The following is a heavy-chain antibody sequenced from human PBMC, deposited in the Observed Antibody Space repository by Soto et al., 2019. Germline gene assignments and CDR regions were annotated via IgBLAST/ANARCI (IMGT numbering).Heavy chain of an antibody. D-gene: IGHD1-7*01. Sequence: SETLSLTCTVSGFSISSYYWSWIRQPPGKGLEWIGYIYYSGSTNYNPSLKSRVTISVDTSKNQFSLKLSSVTAADTAVYYCARAGDITGTTGFDYWGQGTLVTVSS. V-gene: IGHV4-59*01. CDR1: GFSISSYY. CDR3: ARAGDITGTTGFDY. CDR2: IYYSGST. J-gene: IGHJ4*02.